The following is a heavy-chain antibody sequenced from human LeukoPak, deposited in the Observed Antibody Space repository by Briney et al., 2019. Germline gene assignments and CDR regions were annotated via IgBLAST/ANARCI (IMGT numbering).Heavy chain of an antibody. D-gene: IGHD6-19*01. CDR2: IYYSGST. V-gene: IGHV4-4*02. CDR1: GGSISSSNW. J-gene: IGHJ4*02. CDR3: ARCGYSSGWFDY. Sequence: SGTLSLTCAVSGGSISSSNWWSWVRQPPGKGLEWIGSIYYSGSTYYNPSLKSRVTISVDTSKNQFSLKLSSVTAADTAVYYCARCGYSSGWFDYWGQGTLVTVSS.